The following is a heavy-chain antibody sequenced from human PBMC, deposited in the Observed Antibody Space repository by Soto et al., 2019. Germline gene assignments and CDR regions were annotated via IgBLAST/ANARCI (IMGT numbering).Heavy chain of an antibody. D-gene: IGHD2-2*01. CDR1: GFTFSSYA. J-gene: IGHJ4*02. V-gene: IGHV3-30-3*01. CDR3: ARDPSYPIVVVPAANFDY. Sequence: GGSLRLSCAASGFTFSSYAMHWVRQAPGKGLEWVAVISYDGSNKYYADSVKGRFTISRDNSKNTLYLQMNSLRAEDTAVYYCARDPSYPIVVVPAANFDYWGQGTLVTVSS. CDR2: ISYDGSNK.